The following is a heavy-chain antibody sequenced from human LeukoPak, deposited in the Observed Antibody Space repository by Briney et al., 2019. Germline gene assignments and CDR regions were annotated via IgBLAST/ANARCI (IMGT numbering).Heavy chain of an antibody. V-gene: IGHV4-38-2*02. CDR2: IYHSGNT. CDR1: GYSISSGYY. CDR3: ARATYYYGSGSQEFDY. D-gene: IGHD3-10*01. J-gene: IGHJ4*02. Sequence: SETLSLTCTVSGYSISSGYYWGWIRQPPGKGLEWIGSIYHSGNTYYNPSLKSRVTISVDTSKNQFSLKLSSVTAADTAVYYCARATYYYGSGSQEFDYWGQGTLVTVSS.